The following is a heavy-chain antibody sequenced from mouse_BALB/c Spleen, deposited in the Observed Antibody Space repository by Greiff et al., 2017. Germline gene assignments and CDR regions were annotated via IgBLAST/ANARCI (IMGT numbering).Heavy chain of an antibody. J-gene: IGHJ1*01. Sequence: EVKLVESGGGLVQPKGSLKLSCAASGFTFNTYAMHWVCQAPGKGLEWVARIRSKSNNYATYYADSVKDRFTISRDDSQSMLYLQMNNLKTEDTAMYYCVREVGYEDWYFDVWGAGTTVTVSS. V-gene: IGHV10-3*03. CDR1: GFTFNTYA. CDR2: IRSKSNNYAT. CDR3: VREVGYEDWYFDV. D-gene: IGHD2-2*01.